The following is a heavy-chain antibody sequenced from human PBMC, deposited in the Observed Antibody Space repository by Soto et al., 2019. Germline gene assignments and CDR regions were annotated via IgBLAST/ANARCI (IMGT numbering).Heavy chain of an antibody. Sequence: EVQLVESGGGLVQPGGSLRVSCGASGFTFSSYWMSWVRQAPGKGLQWAANIKRDGSEKYYVDSVKGRFITSRYKPKNSLYLKMRTLRVEDPPVYYCARGVGEGGAVFGSNTYSYYHGMDVWGQGTTVTVSS. J-gene: IGHJ6*02. CDR2: IKRDGSEK. CDR1: GFTFSSYW. D-gene: IGHD2-15*01. CDR3: ARGVGEGGAVFGSNTYSYYHGMDV. V-gene: IGHV3-7*05.